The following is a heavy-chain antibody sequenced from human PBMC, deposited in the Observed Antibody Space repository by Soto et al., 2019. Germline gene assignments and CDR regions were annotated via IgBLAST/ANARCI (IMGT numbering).Heavy chain of an antibody. V-gene: IGHV3-33*01. CDR2: IWYDGSNK. D-gene: IGHD3-22*01. CDR3: ARDPPIVYYYDSSGFNLPVFDYYYGMDV. Sequence: GGPLRLSCAASGFTFSSYGMHWVRQAPGKGLEWVAVIWYDGSNKYYADSVKGRFTISRDNSKNTLYLQMNSLRAEDTAVYYCARDPPIVYYYDSSGFNLPVFDYYYGMDVWGQGTTVTVSS. CDR1: GFTFSSYG. J-gene: IGHJ6*02.